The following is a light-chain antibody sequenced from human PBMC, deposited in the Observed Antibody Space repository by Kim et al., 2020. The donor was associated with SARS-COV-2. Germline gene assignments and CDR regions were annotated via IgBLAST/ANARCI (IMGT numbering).Light chain of an antibody. V-gene: IGLV1-40*01. CDR2: GNT. J-gene: IGLJ3*02. CDR3: QSYDSSLSGSV. Sequence: QRVNVSCTGSSTNIGAGYDVHWYQQLPGATPKLLIYGNTNRPSGVPHRFSGSKSGTSAALAITGLQAEDEADYYCQSYDSSLSGSVFGGGTQLTVL. CDR1: STNIGAGYD.